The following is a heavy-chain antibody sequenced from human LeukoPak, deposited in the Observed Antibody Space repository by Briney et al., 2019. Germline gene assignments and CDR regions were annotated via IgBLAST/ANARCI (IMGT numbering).Heavy chain of an antibody. V-gene: IGHV3-30-3*01. D-gene: IGHD4-17*01. CDR3: AKDIFIYGDSYYFDY. J-gene: IGHJ4*02. CDR2: ISYDGSNK. Sequence: PGGSLRLSCAASGSAFSSYAMHWVRQAPGKGLEWVAVISYDGSNKYYADSVKGRFTISRDNAKNSLYLQMNSLRAEDTALYYCAKDIFIYGDSYYFDYWGQGTLVTVSS. CDR1: GSAFSSYA.